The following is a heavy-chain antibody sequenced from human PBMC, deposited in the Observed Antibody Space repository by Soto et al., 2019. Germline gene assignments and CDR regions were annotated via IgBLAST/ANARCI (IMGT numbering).Heavy chain of an antibody. CDR2: IYPGDSDT. J-gene: IGHJ6*02. Sequence: GESLKISCKGSGYSFSSYWIGWVRQMPGKGLEWMGIIYPGDSDTRYSPSFQGQVTISTDKSINTAYLQWSSLKASDTAMYYCARLPYCSGDSCYSHYYYAMDVWGQGTTVTVSS. V-gene: IGHV5-51*01. CDR1: GYSFSSYW. D-gene: IGHD2-15*01. CDR3: ARLPYCSGDSCYSHYYYAMDV.